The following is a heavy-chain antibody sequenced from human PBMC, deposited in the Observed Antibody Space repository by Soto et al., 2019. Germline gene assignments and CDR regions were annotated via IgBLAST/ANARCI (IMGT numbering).Heavy chain of an antibody. Sequence: PGGSLRLSCAASGFTFSSDAMSWVRQAAGKGLEWVSTVSGSGVSTYYADSVKGRFTISRDNSENTLYLLMNSLRAEDTAVYYCAKHLGYDILTGYPYYFDYWGQGTLVTVSS. CDR1: GFTFSSDA. D-gene: IGHD3-9*01. CDR2: VSGSGVST. J-gene: IGHJ4*02. CDR3: AKHLGYDILTGYPYYFDY. V-gene: IGHV3-23*01.